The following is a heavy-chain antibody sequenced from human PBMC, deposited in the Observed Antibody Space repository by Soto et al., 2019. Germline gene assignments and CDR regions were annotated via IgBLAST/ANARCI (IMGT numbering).Heavy chain of an antibody. CDR3: AKDSVKKATFEY. Sequence: PVGSLRLSCESSTFAFTFRNYGIHWSRLVPGKGLEWLAVISHDGDDQYYADSVKGRFTVSRDNVRNILYLQMNSLRSEDTALYYCAKDSVKKATFEYWGRGTLVSVSS. CDR1: TFAFTFRNYG. V-gene: IGHV3-30*18. CDR2: ISHDGDDQ. J-gene: IGHJ4*02.